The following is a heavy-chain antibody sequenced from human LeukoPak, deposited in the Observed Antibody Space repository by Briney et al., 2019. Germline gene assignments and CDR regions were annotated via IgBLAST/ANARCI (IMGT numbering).Heavy chain of an antibody. CDR1: GFIFNTYD. CDR3: VREGPGSGWTYFDY. D-gene: IGHD6-19*01. J-gene: IGHJ4*02. V-gene: IGHV3-13*04. Sequence: PGWTLRLSCADAGFIFNTYDMHWVRQTTGKGLEWVSAIDSAGNTYYPGSVKGRLTISRENAKSSLYLQMNSLRAGDTAVYYRVREGPGSGWTYFDYWGQGTLVTVSS. CDR2: IDSAGNT.